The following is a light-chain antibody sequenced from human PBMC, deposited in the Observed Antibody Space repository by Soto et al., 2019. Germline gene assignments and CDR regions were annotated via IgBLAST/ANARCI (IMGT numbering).Light chain of an antibody. CDR2: GTS. V-gene: IGKV1-39*01. J-gene: IGKJ2*01. CDR3: QRSYSAQYT. CDR1: QNVGFF. Sequence: DIQMPQSPSSLSASVGDRVSLTCRACQNVGFFVYWYQQKPAKAPRLLIYGTSNLESGVPSRISGSGSGTEFTLTISSVQPEDFATYFCQRSYSAQYTFGQGNKLEIK.